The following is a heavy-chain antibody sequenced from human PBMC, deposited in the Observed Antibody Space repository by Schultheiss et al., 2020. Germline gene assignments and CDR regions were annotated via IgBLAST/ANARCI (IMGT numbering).Heavy chain of an antibody. Sequence: SETLSLTCTGSGGSIRSSSFYWGWIRQPPGKGPEWIGSIYYSGSTNYNPSLKSRVTISVDTSKNQFSLKLSSVTAADTAVYYCARVGESPLAVFDIWGQGTMVTVSS. CDR2: IYYSGST. CDR1: GGSIRSSSFY. J-gene: IGHJ3*02. CDR3: ARVGESPLAVFDI. D-gene: IGHD4-17*01. V-gene: IGHV4-39*07.